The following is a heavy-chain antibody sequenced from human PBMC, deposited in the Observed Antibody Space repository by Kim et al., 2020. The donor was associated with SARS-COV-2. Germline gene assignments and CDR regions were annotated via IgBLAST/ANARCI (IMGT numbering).Heavy chain of an antibody. CDR2: IKQDGSEK. CDR1: GFTFSSYW. J-gene: IGHJ4*02. Sequence: GGSLRLSCAASGFTFSSYWMSWVRQAPGKGLEWVANIKQDGSEKYYVDSVKGRFTISRDNAKNSLYLQMNSLRAEDTAVYYCARVPYCNGGSCYSAFFDYWGQGTLVTVSS. V-gene: IGHV3-7*03. D-gene: IGHD2-15*01. CDR3: ARVPYCNGGSCYSAFFDY.